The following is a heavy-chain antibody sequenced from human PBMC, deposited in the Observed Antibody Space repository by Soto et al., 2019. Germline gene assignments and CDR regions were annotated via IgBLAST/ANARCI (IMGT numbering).Heavy chain of an antibody. J-gene: IGHJ4*02. Sequence: QVQLVQSGAEVKKPGSSVKVSCKASGGTFRSYVTSWVRQAPGQGLEWLGGIIPMYGTTYYAQTFQGRVTISADESTSTAFMELSSLRSEDTAVYYCVRIGTLDWIDDYWGQGTLLTVSS. CDR2: IIPMYGTT. D-gene: IGHD1-1*01. CDR1: GGTFRSYV. V-gene: IGHV1-69*12. CDR3: VRIGTLDWIDDY.